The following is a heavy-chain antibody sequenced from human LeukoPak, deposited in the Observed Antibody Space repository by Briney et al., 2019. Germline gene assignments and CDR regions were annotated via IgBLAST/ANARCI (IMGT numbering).Heavy chain of an antibody. J-gene: IGHJ4*02. CDR2: ISGSGGST. D-gene: IGHD2-2*01. CDR1: GFTFSSYA. CDR3: AKLRSSTHLLTDY. V-gene: IGHV3-23*01. Sequence: TGGSLRLSCAASGFTFSSYAMSWVRQAPGKGLEWVSAISGSGGSTYYADSVKGRFTISRDNSKNTLYLQMNSLRAEDTAVYYCAKLRSSTHLLTDYWGQGTLVTVSS.